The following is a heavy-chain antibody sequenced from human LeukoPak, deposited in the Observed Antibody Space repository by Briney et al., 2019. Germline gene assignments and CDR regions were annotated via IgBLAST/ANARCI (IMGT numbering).Heavy chain of an antibody. J-gene: IGHJ5*02. Sequence: ASVKVSCKASGYTFTSYYMHWVRQAPGQGLEWMGIISPSGGSTSYAQKFQGRVTMTRDTSTSTVYMELSSLRSEDTAVYYCARDVTMVRGVHNWFDPWGQGTLVTVSS. CDR3: ARDVTMVRGVHNWFDP. D-gene: IGHD3-10*01. CDR1: GYTFTSYY. V-gene: IGHV1-46*01. CDR2: ISPSGGST.